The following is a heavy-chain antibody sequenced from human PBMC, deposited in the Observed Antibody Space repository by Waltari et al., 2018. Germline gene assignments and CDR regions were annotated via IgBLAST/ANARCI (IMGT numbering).Heavy chain of an antibody. Sequence: QLAESGGGLVQPGQSLRLSSTVSGFSLSASVLHWIRQPPGKSPEWLASVSAGGDNHFYADSVKGRFVISTDNSKRMLFLQMKNLRRNDTAVYFCAGTATAFLDSWGQGTLVTVAS. CDR2: VSAGGDNH. D-gene: IGHD2-21*02. CDR3: AGTATAFLDS. V-gene: IGHV3-33*05. CDR1: GFSLSASV. J-gene: IGHJ1*01.